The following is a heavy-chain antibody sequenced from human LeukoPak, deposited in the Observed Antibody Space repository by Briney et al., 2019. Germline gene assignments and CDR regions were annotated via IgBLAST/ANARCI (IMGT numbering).Heavy chain of an antibody. D-gene: IGHD3-9*01. CDR3: AREETNYDILTGYYRLPGGAFDI. V-gene: IGHV3-21*01. CDR2: ISSSSSYI. J-gene: IGHJ3*02. CDR1: GLTFSSYS. Sequence: GGSLRLSCAASGLTFSSYSMNWVRQAPGKGLEWVSSISSSSSYIYYADSVKGRFTISRDNAKNSLYLQMNSLRAEDTAVYYCAREETNYDILTGYYRLPGGAFDIWGQGTMVTVSS.